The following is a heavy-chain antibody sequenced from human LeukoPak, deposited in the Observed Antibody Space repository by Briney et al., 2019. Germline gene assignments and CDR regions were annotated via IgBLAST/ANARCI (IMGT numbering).Heavy chain of an antibody. Sequence: PGGSLRLSCAASGFTFSSYWMHWVRQAPGKGLVWVSHINSDGSTTNYADSVKGRFTISRDNAKNTLYLQMNSLRAEDTAVYYCARVSLLDDGGLGDYWGQGTLVTVSS. V-gene: IGHV3-74*01. CDR3: ARVSLLDDGGLGDY. J-gene: IGHJ4*02. CDR2: INSDGSTT. D-gene: IGHD4-23*01. CDR1: GFTFSSYW.